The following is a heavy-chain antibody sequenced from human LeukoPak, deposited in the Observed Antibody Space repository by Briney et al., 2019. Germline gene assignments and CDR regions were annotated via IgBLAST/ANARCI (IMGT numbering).Heavy chain of an antibody. CDR1: GFTFSSYW. V-gene: IGHV3-74*01. J-gene: IGHJ6*04. CDR2: INSDGSST. CDR3: AELGITLIGGV. D-gene: IGHD3-10*02. Sequence: GSLRLSCAASGFTFSSYWMHWVRQAPGKGLVWVSRINSDGSSTSYADSVKGRFTISRDNAKNSLYLQMNSLRAEDTAVYYCAELGITLIGGVWGKGTTVTISS.